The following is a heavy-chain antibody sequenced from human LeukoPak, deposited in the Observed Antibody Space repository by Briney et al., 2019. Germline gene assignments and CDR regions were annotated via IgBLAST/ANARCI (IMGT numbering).Heavy chain of an antibody. CDR3: ARLEMATTYKFDY. V-gene: IGHV4-30-2*01. Sequence: KSSETLSLTCAVSGGSISSGGYSWSWIRQPPGKGLEWIGYIDHSGTTYYNPSLKSRVTISVDTSKNQFSLKLSSVTAADTAVYYCARLEMATTYKFDYWGQGTLVTVSS. CDR2: IDHSGTT. D-gene: IGHD5-24*01. J-gene: IGHJ4*02. CDR1: GGSISSGGYS.